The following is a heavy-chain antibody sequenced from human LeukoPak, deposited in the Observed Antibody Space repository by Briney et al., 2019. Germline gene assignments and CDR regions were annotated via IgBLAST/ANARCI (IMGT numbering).Heavy chain of an antibody. Sequence: SETLSLTCAVSGYSISSSNWWGWIRQPPGKGLEWIGEINHSGSTNYNPSLKSRVTISVDTSKNQFSLKLSSVTAADTAVYYCARLDGYNYFDYWGQGTLVTVSS. J-gene: IGHJ4*02. CDR3: ARLDGYNYFDY. CDR2: INHSGST. CDR1: GYSISSSNW. D-gene: IGHD5-24*01. V-gene: IGHV4-4*02.